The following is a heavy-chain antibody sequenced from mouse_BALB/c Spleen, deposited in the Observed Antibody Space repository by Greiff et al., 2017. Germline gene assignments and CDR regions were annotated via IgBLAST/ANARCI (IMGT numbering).Heavy chain of an antibody. J-gene: IGHJ4*01. CDR3: AREGRRYAMDY. CDR2: ISSGGST. V-gene: IGHV5-6-5*01. Sequence: DVMLVESGGGLVKPGGSLKLSCAASGFTFSSYAMSWVRQTPEKRLEWVASISSGGSTYYPDSVMGRFTISRDNARNILYLQMSSLRSEDTAMYYCAREGRRYAMDYWGQGTSVTVSS. CDR1: GFTFSSYA. D-gene: IGHD2-12*01.